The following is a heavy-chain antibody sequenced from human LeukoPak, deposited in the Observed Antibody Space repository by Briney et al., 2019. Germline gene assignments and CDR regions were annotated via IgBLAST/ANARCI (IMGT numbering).Heavy chain of an antibody. J-gene: IGHJ4*02. D-gene: IGHD2-2*01. Sequence: ASVKVSCKASGYSFTCYYMHWVRQAPGQGPEWMGWINPNSGGTNYAHEFQGRVTMRRDTTISTAYMELSRLRSDDTAVYYCARKAGGYCDSTSCYYADWGQGTLVTVSS. CDR1: GYSFTCYY. CDR3: ARKAGGYCDSTSCYYAD. CDR2: INPNSGGT. V-gene: IGHV1-2*07.